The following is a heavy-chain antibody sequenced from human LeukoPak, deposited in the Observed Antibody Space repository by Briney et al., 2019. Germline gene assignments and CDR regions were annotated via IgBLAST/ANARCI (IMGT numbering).Heavy chain of an antibody. V-gene: IGHV1-8*01. J-gene: IGHJ5*02. D-gene: IGHD3-10*01. CDR3: ARVPTMARGGLMDSWFDP. Sequence: ASVKVSCKASGYTFTSYDINWVRQATGQGLEWMGWMNPNSGNTGYAQKFQGRVTMTRNTSISTAYMELSSLRSEDTAVYYCARVPTMARGGLMDSWFDPWGQGTLVTVSS. CDR1: GYTFTSYD. CDR2: MNPNSGNT.